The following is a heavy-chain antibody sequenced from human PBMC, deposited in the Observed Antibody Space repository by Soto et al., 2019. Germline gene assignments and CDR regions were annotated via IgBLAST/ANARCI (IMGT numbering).Heavy chain of an antibody. CDR2: IRGNGDPP. J-gene: IGHJ4*02. D-gene: IGHD5-12*01. V-gene: IGHV3-64D*06. Sequence: PGGSLRPSCSASGFTFSSYAMHWVRQAPGKGLEYVSGIRGNGDPPFYADSVKGRFTISRDNSKNTLYLQMSSLGADDTAVYYCVKSRGGNNFDFFDWGQGALVTVSS. CDR1: GFTFSSYA. CDR3: VKSRGGNNFDFFD.